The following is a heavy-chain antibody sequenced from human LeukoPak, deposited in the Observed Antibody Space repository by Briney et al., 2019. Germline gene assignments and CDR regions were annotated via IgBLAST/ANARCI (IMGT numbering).Heavy chain of an antibody. CDR1: GGTFRSYA. CDR2: IIPIFGTA. D-gene: IGHD3-22*01. CDR3: ARGVPAYYYDSSGTPGDYYMDV. V-gene: IGHV1-69*13. Sequence: SVKVSCKASGGTFRSYAISWVRQAPGQGLEWMGGIIPIFGTANYAQKFQGRVTITADESTSTAYMELSSLRSEDTAVYYCARGVPAYYYDSSGTPGDYYMDVWGKGTTVTISS. J-gene: IGHJ6*03.